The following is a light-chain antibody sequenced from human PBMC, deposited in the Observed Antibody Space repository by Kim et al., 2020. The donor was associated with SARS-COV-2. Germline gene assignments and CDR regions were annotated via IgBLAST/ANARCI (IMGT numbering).Light chain of an antibody. CDR1: QSVLYSSNNKNY. V-gene: IGKV4-1*01. J-gene: IGKJ4*01. CDR3: HQYYTVPLT. CDR2: WAS. Sequence: ATINCKSSQSVLYSSNNKNYLAWYQQRPGQPPKLLIYWASTRQSGVPDRFSGSGSGTDFTLTISSLQAEDVALYYCHQYYTVPLTFGGGTKVDIK.